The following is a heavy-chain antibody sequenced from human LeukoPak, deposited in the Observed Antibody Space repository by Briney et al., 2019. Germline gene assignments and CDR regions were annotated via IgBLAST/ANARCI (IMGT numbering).Heavy chain of an antibody. D-gene: IGHD5-12*01. Sequence: ASVKVSCKASGYTFTSYGISWVRQAPGQGLEWMGWISAYNGNTNYAQKLQGRVTMTTDTSTSTAYMELRSLRSDDTAVYYCERGGFRSGYGTLYYFDYWGQGTLVTVSS. V-gene: IGHV1-18*01. CDR3: ERGGFRSGYGTLYYFDY. J-gene: IGHJ4*02. CDR2: ISAYNGNT. CDR1: GYTFTSYG.